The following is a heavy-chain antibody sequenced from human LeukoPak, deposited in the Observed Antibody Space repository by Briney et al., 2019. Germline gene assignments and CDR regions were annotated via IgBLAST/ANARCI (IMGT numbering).Heavy chain of an antibody. CDR1: GFTFSSYA. Sequence: GRSLRLSCAASGFTFSSYAMHWVRQAPGKGLEWVAVISYDGSNKYYADSVKGRFTISRDNSKNTLYLQMNSLRAEDTAVYYCARPPIRYSYGYFDYWGQGTLVTVSS. CDR2: ISYDGSNK. J-gene: IGHJ4*02. D-gene: IGHD5-18*01. CDR3: ARPPIRYSYGYFDY. V-gene: IGHV3-30*04.